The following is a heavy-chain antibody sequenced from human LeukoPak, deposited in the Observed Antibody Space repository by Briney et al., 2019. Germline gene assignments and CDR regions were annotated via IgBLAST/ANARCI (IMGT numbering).Heavy chain of an antibody. V-gene: IGHV5-51*01. D-gene: IGHD4-17*01. J-gene: IGHJ3*02. CDR1: GYSFTSYW. CDR2: IYPGDSNT. Sequence: AEALKISCKASGYSFTSYWIGWVRQMPGEGVEWMGIIYPGDSNTRYSPSFQCQVTISADKSISTGYLQWSSLKASDTAMYYCARRKSYGDAFDIWGQGTMVTVSS. CDR3: ARRKSYGDAFDI.